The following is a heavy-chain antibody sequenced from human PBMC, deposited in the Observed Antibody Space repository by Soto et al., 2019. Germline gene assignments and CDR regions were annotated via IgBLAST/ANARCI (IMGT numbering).Heavy chain of an antibody. J-gene: IGHJ4*02. CDR2: IYYSGAT. D-gene: IGHD2-8*02. CDR3: ARRGVRGVGYYFDS. V-gene: IGHV4-39*01. Sequence: SETLSLTCTFSGGSISTFSYYWGWIRQSPGKGLEWIGSIYYSGATYYNPSLKSRITISQDTSKNQFSLNLTSVTAADTATYYCARRGVRGVGYYFDSWGQGTLVTVSS. CDR1: GGSISTFSYY.